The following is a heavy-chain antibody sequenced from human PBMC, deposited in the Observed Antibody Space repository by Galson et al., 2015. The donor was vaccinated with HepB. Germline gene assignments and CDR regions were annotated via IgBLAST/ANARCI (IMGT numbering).Heavy chain of an antibody. CDR1: GGSISSYY. J-gene: IGHJ3*02. V-gene: IGHV4-59*01. D-gene: IGHD2-2*02. CDR3: AREGGHCSSTSCYKGDAFDI. CDR2: IYYSGST. Sequence: ETLSLTCTVSGGSISSYYWSWIRQPPGKGLEWIGYIYYSGSTNYNPSPKSRVTISVDTSKNQFSLKLSSVTAADTAVYYCAREGGHCSSTSCYKGDAFDIWGQGTMVTVSS.